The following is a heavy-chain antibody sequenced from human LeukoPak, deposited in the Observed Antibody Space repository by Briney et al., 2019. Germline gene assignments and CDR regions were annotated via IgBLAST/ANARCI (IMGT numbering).Heavy chain of an antibody. CDR1: RFTVSSNY. D-gene: IGHD3-22*01. CDR2: IYSGGST. V-gene: IGHV3-66*01. Sequence: GGSLRLSCAASRFTVSSNYMTWVRQAAGKGLEWVSVIYSGGSTYYADSVKGRFTISRDNSKNTLYLQMNSLRAEDTALYSCFGGSGYNSDYWGQGTLVTVSP. CDR3: FGGSGYNSDY. J-gene: IGHJ4*02.